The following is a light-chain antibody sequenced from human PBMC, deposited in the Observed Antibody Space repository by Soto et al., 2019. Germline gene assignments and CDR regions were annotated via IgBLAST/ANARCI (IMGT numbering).Light chain of an antibody. CDR2: SND. CDR3: AVWDDSLDGVV. J-gene: IGLJ2*01. CDR1: SPSIAGNT. Sequence: QSVLTQPPSASGTPGQRVTISCSVSSPSIAGNTVNWYQHVPGTAPKLLMYSNDQRWSGVPDRFSGSKSGTSASLAISGLQSEDEADYYCAVWDDSLDGVVFGGGTKLTVL. V-gene: IGLV1-44*01.